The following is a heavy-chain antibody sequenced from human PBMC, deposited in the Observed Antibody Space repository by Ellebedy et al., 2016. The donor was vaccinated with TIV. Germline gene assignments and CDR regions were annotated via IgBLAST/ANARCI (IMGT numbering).Heavy chain of an antibody. CDR2: IHAIFGTT. Sequence: ASVKVSXXASGGIFRSNAMSWVRPAPGQGLEWMGGIHAIFGTTNYAQKFQGRVTIPADESTSTVYMKLCSLRSEDTAVYYCARGRGYNLESHFDYWGQGTVVIVSS. J-gene: IGHJ4*02. V-gene: IGHV1-69*13. CDR1: GGIFRSNA. CDR3: ARGRGYNLESHFDY. D-gene: IGHD5-24*01.